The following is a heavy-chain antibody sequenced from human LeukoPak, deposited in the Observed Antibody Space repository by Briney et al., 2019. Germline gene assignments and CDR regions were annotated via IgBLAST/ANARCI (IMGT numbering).Heavy chain of an antibody. CDR2: ISWNSGSI. Sequence: GGALRLSCAASGFSFDDYAMHWGWHAPRKGLEWVSGISWNSGSIGYADSVKRRFTISRDNSKNTLYLQMNSLRAEDTAVYYCAKSIVVVIAIDEYNPHLDYWGQGTLVTVSS. J-gene: IGHJ4*02. V-gene: IGHV3-9*01. D-gene: IGHD2-21*01. CDR1: GFSFDDYA. CDR3: AKSIVVVIAIDEYNPHLDY.